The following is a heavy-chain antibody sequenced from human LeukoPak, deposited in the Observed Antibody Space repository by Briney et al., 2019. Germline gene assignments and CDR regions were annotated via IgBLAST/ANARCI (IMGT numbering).Heavy chain of an antibody. D-gene: IGHD3-22*01. CDR3: TRSTYDSSGYHYFDY. Sequence: GGSLRLSCAVSGFTLSGSAMHWVRQASGKGLEWVGRIRSKANSYATAYAASVKGRFTISRDDSKNTAYLQMNSLKTEDTAVYYCTRSTYDSSGYHYFDYWGQGTLVTVSS. V-gene: IGHV3-73*01. CDR2: IRSKANSYAT. J-gene: IGHJ4*02. CDR1: GFTLSGSA.